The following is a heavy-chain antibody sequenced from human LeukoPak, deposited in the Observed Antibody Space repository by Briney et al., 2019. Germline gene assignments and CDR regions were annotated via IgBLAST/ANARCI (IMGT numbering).Heavy chain of an antibody. D-gene: IGHD6-13*01. CDR3: AKEGYSSFSSQDY. Sequence: GGSLRLSCAASRVTFSSYAMSWVRQAPGKGPEWVSGISGSGGSTYYADSVKGRFTISRDNSKNTLYLQMNSLRAEDTAVYYCAKEGYSSFSSQDYWGQGTLVTVSS. CDR2: ISGSGGST. J-gene: IGHJ4*02. V-gene: IGHV3-23*01. CDR1: RVTFSSYA.